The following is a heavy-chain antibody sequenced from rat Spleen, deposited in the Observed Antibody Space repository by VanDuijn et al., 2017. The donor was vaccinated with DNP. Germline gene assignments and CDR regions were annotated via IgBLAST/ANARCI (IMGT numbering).Heavy chain of an antibody. V-gene: IGHV5-31*01. J-gene: IGHJ3*01. CDR1: RFPFNNFW. CDR2: ISSRGGGT. Sequence: EVQLVESGGDLVKPGGSLKLSCVASRFPFNNFWMTWFRQVPGTGLEWVASISSRGGGTYYPDSVKGRFTISRDHAKNTLYLQMNSLGSEDTATYFCTTPWNYYSGPSFAYWGQGTLVTVSS. CDR3: TTPWNYYSGPSFAY. D-gene: IGHD1-1*01.